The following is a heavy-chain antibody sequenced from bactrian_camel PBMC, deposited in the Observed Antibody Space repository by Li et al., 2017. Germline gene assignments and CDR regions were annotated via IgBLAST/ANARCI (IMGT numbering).Heavy chain of an antibody. Sequence: QLVESGGGSVQAGGSLRLSCAVSGYTYSIYCMGWFRQAPGKEREGVATIYTGSNKTYYSDSVKGRFTISQDEAKNTIYLQMNSLKPTDSAMYLCAARSTYGGTWAGASEYSYWGQGTQVTVS. V-gene: IGHV3S29*01. CDR2: IYTGSNKT. J-gene: IGHJ4*01. CDR1: GYTYSIYC. CDR3: AARSTYGGTWAGASEYSY. D-gene: IGHD6*01.